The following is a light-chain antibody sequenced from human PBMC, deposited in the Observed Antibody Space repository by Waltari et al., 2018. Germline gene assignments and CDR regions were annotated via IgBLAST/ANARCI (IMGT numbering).Light chain of an antibody. CDR3: QQYYNTLPYT. J-gene: IGKJ2*01. V-gene: IGKV4-1*01. Sequence: DIVMTQSPDSLVVSLGERATINCKSSQSVLYSSNNKNYLAWYQQKPGQPPKLLIYWASTRESGVPDRFSGSGSGTDFTLTISNLQAEDVAVYYCQQYYNTLPYTFGQGTKLEIK. CDR2: WAS. CDR1: QSVLYSSNNKNY.